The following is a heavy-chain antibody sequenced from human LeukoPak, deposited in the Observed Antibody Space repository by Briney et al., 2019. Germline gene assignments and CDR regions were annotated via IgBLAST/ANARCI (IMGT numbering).Heavy chain of an antibody. J-gene: IGHJ4*02. Sequence: GGSLRLSCAGAGFTFSNYGMSWVRQAPGKGLEWVSVISRSGTETYHADSVRGRFTISRDNVKNTLYLQMNSLRAEDTAVYYCAKKSPDSSGNPAYDWGQGTLVTVSS. CDR1: GFTFSNYG. V-gene: IGHV3-23*01. CDR2: ISRSGTET. D-gene: IGHD4-23*01. CDR3: AKKSPDSSGNPAYD.